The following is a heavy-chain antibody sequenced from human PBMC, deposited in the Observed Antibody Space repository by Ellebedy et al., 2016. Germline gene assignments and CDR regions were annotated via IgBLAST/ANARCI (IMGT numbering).Heavy chain of an antibody. Sequence: SVKVSXKASRGAINSYVINWVRQAPGQGLEWIGGIMPIFGTPNHAQKFQGRVTITADELTTTAYMELSSLRSEDTAVYYCAGGAAQKYQVPGRFYYSYLDVWGNGTTVTVSS. V-gene: IGHV1-69*13. CDR3: AGGAAQKYQVPGRFYYSYLDV. CDR2: IMPIFGTP. J-gene: IGHJ6*03. D-gene: IGHD2-2*01. CDR1: RGAINSYV.